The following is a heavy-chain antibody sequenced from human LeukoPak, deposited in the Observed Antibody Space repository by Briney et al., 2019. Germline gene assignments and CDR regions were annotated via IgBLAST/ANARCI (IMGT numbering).Heavy chain of an antibody. V-gene: IGHV4-34*01. CDR2: INHSGST. CDR3: ARRPIWTLFFDP. J-gene: IGHJ5*02. D-gene: IGHD3-9*01. CDR1: GGSFSGYY. Sequence: SSETLSLTCAVYGGSFSGYYWSWIRQPPGKGLEWIGEINHSGSTNYNPSLKSRVTISVDTSKNQFSLKLSSVTAADTAVYYCARRPIWTLFFDPWGQGTLVTVSS.